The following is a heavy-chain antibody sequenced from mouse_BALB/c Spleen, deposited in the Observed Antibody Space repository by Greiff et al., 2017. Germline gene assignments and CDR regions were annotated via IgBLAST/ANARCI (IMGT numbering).Heavy chain of an antibody. D-gene: IGHD1-2*01. CDR1: GFTFSSYT. CDR3: ARDTTATMRYFDV. V-gene: IGHV5-12-2*01. CDR2: ISNGGGST. J-gene: IGHJ1*01. Sequence: VESGGGLVQPGGSLKLSCAASGFTFSSYTMSWVRQTPEKRLEWVAYISNGGGSTYYPDTVKGRFTISRDNAKNTLYLQMSSLKSDDTAMYYSARDTTATMRYFDVWGAGTTVTVSS.